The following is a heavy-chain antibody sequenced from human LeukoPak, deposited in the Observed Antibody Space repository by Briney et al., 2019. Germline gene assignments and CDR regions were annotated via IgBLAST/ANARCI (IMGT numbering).Heavy chain of an antibody. CDR2: ISAYNGNT. CDR3: ARDCSGGSCYPGYYGMDV. Sequence: GASVKVSCKASGYTFTGYGISWVRQAPGQGLEWMGWISAYNGNTNYAQKLQGRVTMTTDTSTSTAYMELRSLRSDDTAVYYCARDCSGGSCYPGYYGMDVWGQGTTVTVSS. CDR1: GYTFTGYG. J-gene: IGHJ6*02. V-gene: IGHV1-18*01. D-gene: IGHD2-15*01.